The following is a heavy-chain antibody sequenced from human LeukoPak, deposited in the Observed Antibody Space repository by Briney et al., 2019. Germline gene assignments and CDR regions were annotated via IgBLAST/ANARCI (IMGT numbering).Heavy chain of an antibody. CDR2: IFYSGST. Sequence: SETLSLTCTVSGCSISSNSYYWGWIGQPPGKGLEWIGNIFYSGSTNYNPSLKSRVTISVDTSKNQSSLKLSSVTAADTAVYFCARSPYSSSIDYWGQGTLVTVSS. V-gene: IGHV4-39*07. J-gene: IGHJ4*02. CDR3: ARSPYSSSIDY. D-gene: IGHD6-13*01. CDR1: GCSISSNSYY.